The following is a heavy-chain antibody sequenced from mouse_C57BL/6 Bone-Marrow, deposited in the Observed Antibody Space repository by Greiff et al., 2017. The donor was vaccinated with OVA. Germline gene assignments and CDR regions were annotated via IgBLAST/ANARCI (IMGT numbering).Heavy chain of an antibody. D-gene: IGHD1-1*01. CDR2: IDPETGGP. CDR1: GYTFTDYE. Sequence: VQLQQPGAELVRPGASVTLSCKASGYTFTDYEMHWVKQTPVHGLEWIGAIDPETGGPAYNQKFKGKAILTADKSSSTAYMELRSLTSEATGVYCGTRSNTTVCFDYWGRDTTLRVAS. V-gene: IGHV1-15*01. CDR3: TRSNTTVCFDY. J-gene: IGHJ2*01.